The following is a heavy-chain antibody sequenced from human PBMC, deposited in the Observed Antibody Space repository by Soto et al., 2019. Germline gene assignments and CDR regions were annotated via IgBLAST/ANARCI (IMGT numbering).Heavy chain of an antibody. CDR2: ISFVGDNK. J-gene: IGHJ6*02. CDR3: ARDQQMAYYYGSGPIDYYGKDV. Sequence: GRPLPLSCADSGYTFSRYAIHWVSHAPGTGLERVAVISFVGDNKYYADYVKGRFTISRDNLKNTLYLQMNSLRVEDTAVYYCARDQQMAYYYGSGPIDYYGKDVWGQGTTVTVSS. V-gene: IGHV3-30-3*01. D-gene: IGHD3-10*01. CDR1: GYTFSRYA.